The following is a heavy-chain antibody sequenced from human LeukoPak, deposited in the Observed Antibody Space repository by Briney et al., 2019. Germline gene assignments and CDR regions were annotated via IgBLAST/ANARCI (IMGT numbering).Heavy chain of an antibody. J-gene: IGHJ4*02. CDR3: AKDRNSWPTNFDS. CDR1: GFTFSSCA. CDR2: ISSSGGTT. D-gene: IGHD2/OR15-2a*01. V-gene: IGHV3-23*01. Sequence: GGSLRLSCAASGFTFSSCAVNWVRQAPGKGLEWVSAISSSGGTTYYADSVKGRFSISRDNSKNMLYLQMNCLRAGDTAVYYCAKDRNSWPTNFDSWGQGTLVTVSA.